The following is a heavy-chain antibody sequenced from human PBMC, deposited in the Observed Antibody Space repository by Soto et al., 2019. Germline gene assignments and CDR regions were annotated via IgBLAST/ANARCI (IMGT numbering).Heavy chain of an antibody. D-gene: IGHD3-3*01. CDR1: GDTVSSSRAA. CDR2: TYYRSKYYT. Sequence: SQTLSLTCVISGDTVSSSRAAWHWIRQSPSRGLEWLGRTYYRSKYYTDYAVSVKSRITINADTSRNQFSLQLNSVTPEDTAVYYCARVFHDFWSGFPYGMDVWGQGTTVTGSS. V-gene: IGHV6-1*01. CDR3: ARVFHDFWSGFPYGMDV. J-gene: IGHJ6*02.